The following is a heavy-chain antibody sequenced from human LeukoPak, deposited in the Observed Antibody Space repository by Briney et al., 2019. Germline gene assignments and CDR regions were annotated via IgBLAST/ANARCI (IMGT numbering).Heavy chain of an antibody. CDR3: AKVLSSYYYDSSGYYGSFDY. CDR1: GFTFSSYA. Sequence: GGSLRLSCAASGFTFSSYAMSWVRQAPGEGLEWVSAISGSGGSTYYADSVKGRFTISRDNSKNTLYLQMNSLRAEDTAVYYCAKVLSSYYYDSSGYYGSFDYWGQGTLVTVSS. V-gene: IGHV3-23*01. J-gene: IGHJ4*02. D-gene: IGHD3-22*01. CDR2: ISGSGGST.